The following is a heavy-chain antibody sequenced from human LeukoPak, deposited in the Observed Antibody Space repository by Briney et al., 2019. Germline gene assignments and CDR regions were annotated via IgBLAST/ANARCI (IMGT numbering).Heavy chain of an antibody. CDR3: ARDLGGYYMDV. CDR2: INPSGGST. J-gene: IGHJ6*03. V-gene: IGHV1-46*01. D-gene: IGHD3-10*01. CDR1: GYTFTSYY. Sequence: ASVKVSRKASGYTFTSYYMHWVRQAPGQGLEWMGIINPSGGSTSYAQKFQGRVTMTRDMSTSTVYMELSSLRSEDTAVYYCARDLGGYYMDVWGKGTTVTVSS.